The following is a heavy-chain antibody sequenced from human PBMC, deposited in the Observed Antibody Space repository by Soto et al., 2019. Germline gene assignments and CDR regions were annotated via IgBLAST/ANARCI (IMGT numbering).Heavy chain of an antibody. V-gene: IGHV3-7*03. CDR2: IKEDGTEK. CDR3: ARGPLDY. J-gene: IGHJ4*02. Sequence: EVQLVESGGGLVQPGGSLRLSCAASGFTFSNYWMNWVRRAPGGGLEWVANIKEDGTEKTYVDSVEGRFTISRDNAKNSLDLQRNSLRVGDTSMYYCARGPLDYWGQGTLVTGSS. CDR1: GFTFSNYW.